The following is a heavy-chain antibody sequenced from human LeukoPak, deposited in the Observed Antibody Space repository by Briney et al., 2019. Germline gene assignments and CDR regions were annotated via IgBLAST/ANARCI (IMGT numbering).Heavy chain of an antibody. CDR2: IYYTGST. CDR1: GASISSYY. D-gene: IGHD2-15*01. V-gene: IGHV4-59*01. J-gene: IGHJ5*02. CDR3: ARVWSAGSWRPFDP. Sequence: PSETLSLTCTVSGASISSYYWSWIRQPPGKGLEWIGYIYYTGSTDYNPSIKGRVTISRDTSKNQISLKLSSVTAADTAMYYCARVWSAGSWRPFDPWGQGTLVTVSS.